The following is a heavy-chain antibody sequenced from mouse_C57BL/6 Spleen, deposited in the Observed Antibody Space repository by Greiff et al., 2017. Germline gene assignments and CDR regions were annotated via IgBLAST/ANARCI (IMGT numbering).Heavy chain of an antibody. Sequence: VQLKESGPGMVKPSQSLSLTCPVTGYSITSGYDWHWIRHFPGNKLEWMGYISYSGSTNYNPSLKSRISITHDTSKNHFFLKLNSVTTEDTATYYCAREGIYDGYYGYFDVWGTGTTVTVSS. V-gene: IGHV3-1*01. CDR3: AREGIYDGYYGYFDV. D-gene: IGHD2-3*01. J-gene: IGHJ1*03. CDR2: ISYSGST. CDR1: GYSITSGYD.